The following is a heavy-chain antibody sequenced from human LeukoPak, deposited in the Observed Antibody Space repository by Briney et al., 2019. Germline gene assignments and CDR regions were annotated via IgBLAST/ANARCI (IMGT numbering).Heavy chain of an antibody. V-gene: IGHV1-69*13. J-gene: IGHJ6*03. CDR2: IIPIFGTA. CDR1: GGTFSSYA. Sequence: VASVKVSCKASGGTFSSYAISWVRQAPGQGLEWMGGIIPIFGTANYAQKFQGRVTITADESTSTAYMELSSLRSEDTAVYYCARNKVVRGVITKAAYYYYMDVWGKGTTVTISS. D-gene: IGHD3-10*01. CDR3: ARNKVVRGVITKAAYYYYMDV.